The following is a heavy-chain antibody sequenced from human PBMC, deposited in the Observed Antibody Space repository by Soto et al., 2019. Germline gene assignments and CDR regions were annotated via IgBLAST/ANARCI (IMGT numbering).Heavy chain of an antibody. V-gene: IGHV5-10-1*01. J-gene: IGHJ5*02. Sequence: PGESLKISCQGSGYSFTNYWITWVRQMPGRGLEWMGRIDPSGSYTEHSPSFQGQVTISADKSISTAYLHWSSLKASDTAIYYCARQSALNKWFGPWGQGTPVTVP. CDR2: IDPSGSYT. CDR1: GYSFTNYW. CDR3: ARQSALNKWFGP.